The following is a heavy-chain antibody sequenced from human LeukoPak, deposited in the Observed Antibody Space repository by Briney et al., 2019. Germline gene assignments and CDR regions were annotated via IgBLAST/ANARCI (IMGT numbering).Heavy chain of an antibody. CDR2: IHYSGST. CDR3: ARWATGSRYFDY. D-gene: IGHD1-1*01. CDR1: GGFINSYY. V-gene: IGHV4-59*08. J-gene: IGHJ4*02. Sequence: PSETLSLTCTVSGGFINSYYWSWIRHPPGKGLEWIGYIHYSGSTNYNPSLKSRITISVDTSKNQFSLRLNSVTAADTAVYYCARWATGSRYFDYWGQGTLVTVSS.